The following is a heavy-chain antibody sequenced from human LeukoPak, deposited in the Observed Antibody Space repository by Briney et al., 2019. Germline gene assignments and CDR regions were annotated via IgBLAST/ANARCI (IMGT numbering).Heavy chain of an antibody. CDR3: ARSFLDYMDV. CDR1: GESINPYY. CDR2: IYKSGTT. D-gene: IGHD2/OR15-2a*01. Sequence: KPSETLSLTCTVSGESINPYYWNWIRQSAGKGLEWIGHIYKSGTTNFNPSLTSRVTMSLDTSRNQFSLKLRSVTAADTAVYFCARSFLDYMDVWGKGTTVTVSS. J-gene: IGHJ6*03. V-gene: IGHV4-4*07.